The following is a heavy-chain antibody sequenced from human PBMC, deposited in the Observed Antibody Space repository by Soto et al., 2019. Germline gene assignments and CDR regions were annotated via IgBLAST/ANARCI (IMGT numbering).Heavy chain of an antibody. CDR3: ARSLIVATITYYFDY. CDR1: GGTFSSYA. Sequence: SVKVSCKASGGTFSSYAISWVRQAPGQGLEWMGGIIPIFGTANYAQKFQGSVTITADESTSTAYMELSSLRSEDTAVYYCARSLIVATITYYFDYWGQGTLVTVSS. V-gene: IGHV1-69*13. D-gene: IGHD5-12*01. CDR2: IIPIFGTA. J-gene: IGHJ4*02.